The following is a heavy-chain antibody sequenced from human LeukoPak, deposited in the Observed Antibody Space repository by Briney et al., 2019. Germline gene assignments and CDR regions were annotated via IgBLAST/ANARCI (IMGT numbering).Heavy chain of an antibody. CDR3: ASLDY. CDR2: VNQDGSEE. V-gene: IGHV3-7*01. J-gene: IGHJ4*02. Sequence: GGSLRLSCAASGFTFSSNWMNWVRQAPGEGLEWVANVNQDGSEEYYVDSVKGRFTISRDNAKKSLYLQMNSLRAEDTAVYYCASLDYWGQGTLVTVSS. CDR1: GFTFSSNW.